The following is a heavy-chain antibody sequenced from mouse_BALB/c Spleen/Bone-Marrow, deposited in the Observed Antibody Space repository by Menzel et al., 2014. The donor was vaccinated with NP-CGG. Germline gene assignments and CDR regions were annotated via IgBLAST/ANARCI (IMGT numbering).Heavy chain of an antibody. CDR2: SHHNSGNT. J-gene: IGHJ2*01. CDR1: GYTFTNSW. D-gene: IGHD2-14*01. CDR3: ARHYWFAYYFDC. V-gene: IGHV1S130*01. Sequence: AQLQQSGSQLVRPGASVKMSCKSSGYTFTNSWHHWEKQRPGQGHEWTGHSHHNSGNTYYNEKFKGNATPTVDTSTSTAYVDLSSLSSVDSPVSDCARHYWFAYYFDCWSLGTTLTVSS.